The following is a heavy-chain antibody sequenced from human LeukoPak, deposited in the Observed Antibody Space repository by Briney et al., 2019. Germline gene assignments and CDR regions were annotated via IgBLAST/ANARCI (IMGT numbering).Heavy chain of an antibody. D-gene: IGHD6-19*01. CDR1: GFTFRNAW. CDR3: TTDDIAVAGTVDY. Sequence: GGSLRLSCAASGFTFRNAWMSWVRQAPGKGLEWVGRIKSKTDGGTTDYAASVKGRFTISRDDSKNTLYLQMNSLKTEDTAVYYCTTDDIAVAGTVDYWGQGTLVTVSS. V-gene: IGHV3-15*01. CDR2: IKSKTDGGTT. J-gene: IGHJ4*02.